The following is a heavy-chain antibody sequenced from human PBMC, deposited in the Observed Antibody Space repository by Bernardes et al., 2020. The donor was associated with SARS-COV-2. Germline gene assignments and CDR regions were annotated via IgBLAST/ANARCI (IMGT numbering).Heavy chain of an antibody. Sequence: GGSLRLSCAASGFTFSSYVMDWVRQAPGKGLEWVSGIRGSGESTYYADSVKGRFTISRDNSKNTLYLQMNSLRAEDTAVYYCAKDRCTGGSCLGHYWGQGTLVTVSS. V-gene: IGHV3-23*01. CDR3: AKDRCTGGSCLGHY. J-gene: IGHJ4*02. CDR2: IRGSGEST. CDR1: GFTFSSYV. D-gene: IGHD2-15*01.